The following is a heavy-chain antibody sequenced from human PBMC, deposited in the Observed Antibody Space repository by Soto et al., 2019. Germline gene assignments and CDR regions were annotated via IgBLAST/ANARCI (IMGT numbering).Heavy chain of an antibody. CDR3: ARGMDNNKVGW. CDR2: ICCSGST. J-gene: IGHJ4*02. D-gene: IGHD1-1*01. Sequence: QVQLQASGRGLVKPSETLSLTCTVSSDSVSRAYSYWSWIRQPPGKGLEWIGYICCSGSTEYNPSLRGRVIISVDTSKTQLSLKLSTVTAADTAAYFCARGMDNNKVGWWGQGALVTVSS. V-gene: IGHV4-61*01. CDR1: SDSVSRAYSY.